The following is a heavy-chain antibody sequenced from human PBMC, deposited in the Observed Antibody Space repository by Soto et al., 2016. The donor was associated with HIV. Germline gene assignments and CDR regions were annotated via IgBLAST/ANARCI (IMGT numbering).Heavy chain of an antibody. Sequence: QVQLVQSGAEVKKPGASVKVSCKASGYTFTSYDINWVRQATGQGLEWMGWMNPDSGNTGYAQKFQGRVTITRNTSINTAYMELSSLRSEDTAVYYFARSVCSGGSCFFDYWGQGTLVTVSS. V-gene: IGHV1-8*03. D-gene: IGHD2-15*01. CDR1: GYTFTSYD. CDR2: MNPDSGNT. J-gene: IGHJ4*02. CDR3: ARSVCSGGSCFFDY.